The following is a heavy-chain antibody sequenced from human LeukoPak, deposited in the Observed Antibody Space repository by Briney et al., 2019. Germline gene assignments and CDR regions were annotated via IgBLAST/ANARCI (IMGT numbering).Heavy chain of an antibody. CDR1: GFTFSDYY. V-gene: IGHV3-11*06. D-gene: IGHD3-10*01. J-gene: IGHJ4*02. CDR2: ISSSSSYT. CDR3: ARGGFMVRGVSPFDY. Sequence: GGSLRLSCAASGFTFSDYYMSWIRQAPGKGLEWVSYISSSSSYTNYADSVKGRFTISRDNAKNSLYLQMNSLRAEDTAVYYCARGGFMVRGVSPFDYWGQGTLVTVSS.